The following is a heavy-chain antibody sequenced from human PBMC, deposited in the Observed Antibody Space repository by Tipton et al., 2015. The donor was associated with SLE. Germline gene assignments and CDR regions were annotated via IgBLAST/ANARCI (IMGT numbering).Heavy chain of an antibody. D-gene: IGHD1-1*01. CDR3: ARFQGRTDYFDY. Sequence: SLRLSCAASGFTFSSYAMSWVRQAPGKGLEWVSAISGSGGSTYYADSVKGRFTISRDTPKNTVSLQMNSLRAEDTAVYFCARFQGRTDYFDYWGQGTLVTVSS. V-gene: IGHV3-23*01. J-gene: IGHJ4*02. CDR2: ISGSGGST. CDR1: GFTFSSYA.